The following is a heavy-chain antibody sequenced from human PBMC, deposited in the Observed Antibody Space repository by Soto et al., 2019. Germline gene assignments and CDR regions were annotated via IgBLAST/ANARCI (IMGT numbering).Heavy chain of an antibody. CDR2: ISGYNGDT. CDR1: GYTFTNFG. V-gene: IGHV1-18*01. Sequence: QVQLVQSGGEMRKPGASVKVSCKASGYTFTNFGISWVRQAPGQGFEWVGWISGYNGDTNYAPKFRGRVIMTKDTSTTTAYMELTTLTSDDTAVYYCARDYDIWGEDLFDPWGQGTLVTVSS. CDR3: ARDYDIWGEDLFDP. D-gene: IGHD3-9*01. J-gene: IGHJ5*02.